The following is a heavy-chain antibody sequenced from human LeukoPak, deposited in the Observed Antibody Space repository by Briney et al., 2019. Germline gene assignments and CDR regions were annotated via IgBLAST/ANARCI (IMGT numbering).Heavy chain of an antibody. CDR2: MNPNSGNT. D-gene: IGHD3-10*01. V-gene: IGHV1-8*01. CDR1: GYIFTSYD. CDR3: ARGGANYYGSGRENWFDP. J-gene: IGHJ5*02. Sequence: ASVKVSCKASGYIFTSYDINWVRQATGQGLEWMGWMNPNSGNTGYAQKFQGRVTMTRNTSISTAYMELSSLRSEDTAVYYCARGGANYYGSGRENWFDPWGQGTLVTVSS.